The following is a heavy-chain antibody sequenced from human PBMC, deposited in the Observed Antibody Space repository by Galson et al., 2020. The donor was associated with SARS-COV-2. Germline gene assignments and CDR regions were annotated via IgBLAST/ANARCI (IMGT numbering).Heavy chain of an antibody. D-gene: IGHD2-15*01. Sequence: ASVKVSCKASGYTFTSYGISWVRQAPGQGLEWMGWISAYNGNTNYAQKLLGRVTMTTDTSTSTAYMELRSLRSDDTAVYYCARAQYCSGGSCYYFDYWGQGTLVTVSS. CDR1: GYTFTSYG. J-gene: IGHJ4*02. CDR3: ARAQYCSGGSCYYFDY. V-gene: IGHV1-18*01. CDR2: ISAYNGNT.